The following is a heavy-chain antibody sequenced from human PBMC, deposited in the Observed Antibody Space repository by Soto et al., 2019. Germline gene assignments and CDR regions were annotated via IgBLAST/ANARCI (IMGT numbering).Heavy chain of an antibody. V-gene: IGHV1-18*04. CDR3: ARAHFPSTYDSFDY. J-gene: IGHJ4*02. CDR2: ISAYNGNT. CDR1: GYTFTTYG. Sequence: QVQLVQSGAEMKKPGASVKVSCKASGYTFTTYGISWVRQAPGQGLEWMGWISAYNGNTHYAQKLQGRVTMTTHTSTSTAYVELRSLRSDATAVYYCARAHFPSTYDSFDYWGQGTLVTVSS. D-gene: IGHD3-3*02.